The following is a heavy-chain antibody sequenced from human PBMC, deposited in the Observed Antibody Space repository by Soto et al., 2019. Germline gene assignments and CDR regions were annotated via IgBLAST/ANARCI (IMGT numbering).Heavy chain of an antibody. CDR3: SRALHQITLYYDFWSGYELFDP. V-gene: IGHV3-30-3*01. CDR2: ISYDGSNK. D-gene: IGHD3-3*01. CDR1: GFTFSSYA. J-gene: IGHJ5*02. Sequence: GGSLRLSCAASGFTFSSYAMHWVRQAPGKGLEWVAVISYDGSNKYYADSVKGRFTISRDNSKNTLYLQMNSLRAEDTAVYYCSRALHQITLYYDFWSGYELFDPWGQGTLVTVSS.